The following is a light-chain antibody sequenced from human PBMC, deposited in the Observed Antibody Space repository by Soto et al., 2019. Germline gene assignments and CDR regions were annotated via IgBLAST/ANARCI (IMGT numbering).Light chain of an antibody. V-gene: IGKV1-5*01. CDR2: DAF. Sequence: DIQMTQSPSTLSASVGDRVTITCRASQSINTWLAWYQQKPGKAPKVLIYDAFSLESGVPSRFSGSGSGTEFTLTISSLQPDDFASYYCQQYNTSPWTFGQGTQV. CDR1: QSINTW. J-gene: IGKJ1*01. CDR3: QQYNTSPWT.